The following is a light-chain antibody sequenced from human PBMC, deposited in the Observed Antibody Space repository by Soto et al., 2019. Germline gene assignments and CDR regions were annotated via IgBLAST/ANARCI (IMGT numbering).Light chain of an antibody. V-gene: IGLV2-14*01. J-gene: IGLJ1*01. Sequence: QSALTQPASVSGAPGQSITISCTGTNSDLKYVSWHQQYPGKAPKLMIYEVSNRPSGVANRFSGSKSGNTASLTISGLQAEAEADYYSSSSTSTTTFVFGTGTKLTVL. CDR2: EVS. CDR3: SSSTSTTTFV. CDR1: NSDLKY.